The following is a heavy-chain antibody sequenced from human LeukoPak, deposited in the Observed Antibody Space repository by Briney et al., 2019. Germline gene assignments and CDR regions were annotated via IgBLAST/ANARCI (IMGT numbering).Heavy chain of an antibody. D-gene: IGHD4-17*01. V-gene: IGHV3-23*01. CDR1: GFTFRSYA. CDR3: AKLRDGDPVGYFDY. J-gene: IGHJ4*02. CDR2: ISGSGGST. Sequence: PGGSLRLSCAASGFTFRSYAMSWVRQAPGKGLEWVSAISGSGGSTYYADSVKGRFTISRDNSKNTLYLQMNSLRAEDTAVYYCAKLRDGDPVGYFDYWGQGTLVTVSS.